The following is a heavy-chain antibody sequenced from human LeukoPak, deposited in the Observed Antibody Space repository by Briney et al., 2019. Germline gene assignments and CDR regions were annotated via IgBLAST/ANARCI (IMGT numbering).Heavy chain of an antibody. Sequence: GGSLRLSCAASGFTFSDYYMSCIRQAPGKGLEWVSYISSSGSTIYYADSVKGRFTIARDNAKNSLYLQINSLRVEDTAVYYCARSNLHGAFDIWGQGTMVTVSS. CDR1: GFTFSDYY. V-gene: IGHV3-11*01. J-gene: IGHJ3*02. CDR3: ARSNLHGAFDI. D-gene: IGHD1-1*01. CDR2: ISSSGSTI.